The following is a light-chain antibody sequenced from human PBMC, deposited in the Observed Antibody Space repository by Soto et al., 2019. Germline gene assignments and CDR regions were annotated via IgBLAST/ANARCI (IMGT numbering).Light chain of an antibody. Sequence: DIQMTQSPRFLSASVGDRVTITCRASQNIRTYLTWYQQKPGKGPTVLIYAASTLQRGVPSRFSGSTTGTDFTLTITGLQPEDSATYYCQQYYSFPLTFGGGTKVDIK. V-gene: IGKV1-39*01. J-gene: IGKJ4*01. CDR1: QNIRTY. CDR2: AAS. CDR3: QQYYSFPLT.